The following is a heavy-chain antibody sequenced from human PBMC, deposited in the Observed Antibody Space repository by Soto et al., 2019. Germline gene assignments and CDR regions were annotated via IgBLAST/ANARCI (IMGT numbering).Heavy chain of an antibody. D-gene: IGHD4-17*01. CDR3: AKSLTPYGDYLSDHYYYGMDV. V-gene: IGHV3-30*18. Sequence: QVQLVESGGGVVQPGRSLRLSCAASGFTFSSYGMHWVRQAPGKGLEWVAVISYDGSNKYYADSVKGRFTISRDNSKNTLYLQMNSLRAEDTAVYYCAKSLTPYGDYLSDHYYYGMDVWGQGTTVTVSS. CDR2: ISYDGSNK. J-gene: IGHJ6*02. CDR1: GFTFSSYG.